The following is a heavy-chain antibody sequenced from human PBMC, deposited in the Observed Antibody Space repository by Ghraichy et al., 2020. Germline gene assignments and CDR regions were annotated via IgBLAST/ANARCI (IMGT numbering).Heavy chain of an antibody. J-gene: IGHJ4*02. CDR3: VRTWIQLWPPRNYFDY. CDR1: GGSVSSGSYY. V-gene: IGHV4-61*01. Sequence: SETLSLTCTVSGGSVSSGSYYWSWIRQPPGKGLEWIGYIYYSGSTNYNPSLKSRVTISVDTSKNQFSLKLSSVTAADTAVYYCVRTWIQLWPPRNYFDYWGQGTLVTVSS. D-gene: IGHD5-18*01. CDR2: IYYSGST.